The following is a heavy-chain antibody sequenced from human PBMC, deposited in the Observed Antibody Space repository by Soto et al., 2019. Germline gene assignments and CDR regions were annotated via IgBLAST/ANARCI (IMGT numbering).Heavy chain of an antibody. CDR3: AKGESVSGWYVPGPDY. J-gene: IGHJ4*02. CDR2: IWYEGTTK. V-gene: IGHV3-33*06. D-gene: IGHD6-19*01. CDR1: GFTLSNYG. Sequence: GGSMRLSCVAPGFTLSNYGMHWVRQAPGKGLEWIALIWYEGTTKYSTDSVKGRFTISRDNSKNTPYLQMNSLRAEDTAVYYCAKGESVSGWYVPGPDYWGQGTLVTVSS.